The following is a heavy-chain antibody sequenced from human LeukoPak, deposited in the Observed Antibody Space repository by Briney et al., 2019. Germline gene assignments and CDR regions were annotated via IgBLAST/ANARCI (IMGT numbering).Heavy chain of an antibody. Sequence: SETLSLTCTVSGGSISSSAYHWGWIRQPPGKGLEGIGSIHIGGSTYYNPSHKSRVTISVDTSTNQCSLTLRSVTAADTAMYYCARLWSTDGSGGSCPHQPNSWGQGTLVTVSS. J-gene: IGHJ4*02. CDR1: GGSISSSAYH. CDR2: IHIGGST. V-gene: IGHV4-39*01. D-gene: IGHD2-15*01. CDR3: ARLWSTDGSGGSCPHQPNS.